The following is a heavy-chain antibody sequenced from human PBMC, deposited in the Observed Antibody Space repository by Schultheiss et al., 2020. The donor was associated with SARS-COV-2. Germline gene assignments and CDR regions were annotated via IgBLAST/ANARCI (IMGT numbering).Heavy chain of an antibody. D-gene: IGHD4-11*01. CDR2: ISYDGSNK. Sequence: GGSLRLSCAASGFTFSSYAMHWVRQAPGKGLEWVAVISYDGSNKYYADSVKGRFTISRDNSKNTLYLQMNSLRAEDTAVYYCAKFLDYSSFTWFDPWGQGTLVTVSS. J-gene: IGHJ5*02. V-gene: IGHV3-30*18. CDR1: GFTFSSYA. CDR3: AKFLDYSSFTWFDP.